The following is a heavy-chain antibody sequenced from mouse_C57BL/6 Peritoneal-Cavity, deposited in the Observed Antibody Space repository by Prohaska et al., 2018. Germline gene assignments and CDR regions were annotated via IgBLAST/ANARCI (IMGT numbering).Heavy chain of an antibody. CDR2: ISYDGSN. Sequence: DVQLQESGPGLVKPSQSLSLTCSVTGYSITSGYYLHWIRQFPGNKLEWMGYISYDGSNHYNPSLKNRISITRDTSKNQFFLKLNSVTTEDTATYYCARAYYYGSPYYFDYWGQGTTLTVSS. CDR3: ARAYYYGSPYYFDY. J-gene: IGHJ2*01. CDR1: GYSITSGYY. V-gene: IGHV3-6*01. D-gene: IGHD1-1*01.